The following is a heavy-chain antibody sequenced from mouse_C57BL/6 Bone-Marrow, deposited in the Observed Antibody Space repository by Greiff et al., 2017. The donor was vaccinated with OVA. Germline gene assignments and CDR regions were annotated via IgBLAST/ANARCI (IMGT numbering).Heavy chain of an antibody. V-gene: IGHV5-17*01. CDR3: ARAEGTTVVAPYYFDY. CDR1: GFTFSDYG. J-gene: IGHJ2*01. CDR2: ISSGRSTI. D-gene: IGHD1-1*01. Sequence: EVMLVESGGGLVKPGGSLKLSCAASGFTFSDYGMHWVRQAPEKGLEWVAYISSGRSTIYYADKVKGRFTISRDNAKNTLFLQMTSLRSKDTAMYYFARAEGTTVVAPYYFDYWGQGTTLTVSS.